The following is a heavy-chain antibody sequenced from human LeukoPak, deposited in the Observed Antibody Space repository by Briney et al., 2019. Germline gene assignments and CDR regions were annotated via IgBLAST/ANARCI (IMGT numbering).Heavy chain of an antibody. J-gene: IGHJ4*02. CDR3: ARHDVAAAGRGY. V-gene: IGHV4-39*01. Sequence: SETLSLTCTVSGGSISSSSYYWGWIRQPPGKGLEWIGSIYYSGSTYYNPSLKSRVTISVDTSKNQFSLKLSSVTAADTAEYYCARHDVAAAGRGYWGQGTLVTVSS. CDR1: GGSISSSSYY. CDR2: IYYSGST. D-gene: IGHD6-13*01.